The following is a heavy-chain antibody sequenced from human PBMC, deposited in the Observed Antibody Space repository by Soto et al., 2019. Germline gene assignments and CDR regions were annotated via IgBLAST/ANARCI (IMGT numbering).Heavy chain of an antibody. Sequence: SETLSLTCTVSGGSISSSSYYWGWIRKPPGKGLEWIGSIYYSGSTYYNPSLKSRVTISVDTSKNQFSLKLSSVTAADTAVYYCARDYDFWSGYYPLDFDLWGRGTLVTVSS. D-gene: IGHD3-3*01. J-gene: IGHJ2*01. CDR1: GGSISSSSYY. CDR3: ARDYDFWSGYYPLDFDL. V-gene: IGHV4-39*02. CDR2: IYYSGST.